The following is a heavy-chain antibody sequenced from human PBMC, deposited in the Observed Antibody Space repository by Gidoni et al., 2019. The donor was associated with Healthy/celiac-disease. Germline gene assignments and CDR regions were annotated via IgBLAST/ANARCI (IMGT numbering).Heavy chain of an antibody. CDR2: INHSGST. J-gene: IGHJ3*02. Sequence: QVQLQQWGAGLLKPSETLSLTCAVYGGSFSGYYWSWIRQPPGKGLEWIGEINHSGSTNYNPLLKSRVTISVDTSKNQFSLKLSSVTAADTAVYYCARAIRYCSGGSCYYRHAFDIWGQGTMVTVSS. D-gene: IGHD2-15*01. CDR1: GGSFSGYY. CDR3: ARAIRYCSGGSCYYRHAFDI. V-gene: IGHV4-34*01.